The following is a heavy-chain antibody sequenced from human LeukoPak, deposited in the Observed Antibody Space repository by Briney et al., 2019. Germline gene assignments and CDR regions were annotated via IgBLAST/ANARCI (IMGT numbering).Heavy chain of an antibody. CDR2: INHSGST. V-gene: IGHV4-34*01. D-gene: IGHD6-19*01. J-gene: IGHJ4*02. Sequence: SETLSLTCAVYGGSFSGYYWSWIRQPPGKGLEWIGEINHSGSTNYNPSLKSRVTISVDTSKNQFPLKLSSVTAADTAVYYCASRYSSGWRTIDYWGQGTLVTVSS. CDR3: ASRYSSGWRTIDY. CDR1: GGSFSGYY.